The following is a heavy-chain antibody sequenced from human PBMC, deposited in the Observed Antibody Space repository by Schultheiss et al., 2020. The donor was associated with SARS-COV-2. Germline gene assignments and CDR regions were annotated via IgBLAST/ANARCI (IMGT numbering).Heavy chain of an antibody. CDR1: GFTFSSYS. D-gene: IGHD1-7*01. J-gene: IGHJ6*02. V-gene: IGHV3-21*01. CDR3: ARAAGTTSLYYYYGMDV. Sequence: GESLKISCAASGFTFSSYSMNWVRQAPGKGLEWVSSISSSSSYIYYADSVKGRFTISRDNAKNSLYLQMNSLRAEDTAVYYCARAAGTTSLYYYYGMDVWGQGTTVTVSS. CDR2: ISSSSSYI.